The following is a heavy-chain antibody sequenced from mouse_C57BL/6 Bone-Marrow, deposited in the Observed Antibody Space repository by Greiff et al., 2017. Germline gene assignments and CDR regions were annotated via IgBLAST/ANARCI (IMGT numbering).Heavy chain of an antibody. CDR1: GYTFTSYW. CDR2: IHPNSGST. J-gene: IGHJ1*03. CDR3: ARRRYYGSYWYFDV. V-gene: IGHV1-64*01. D-gene: IGHD1-1*01. Sequence: QVHVKQPGAELVKPGASVKLSCKASGYTFTSYWMHWVKQRPGQGLEWIGMIHPNSGSTNYNEKFKSKATLTVDKSSSTAYMQLSSLTSEDSAVYYCARRRYYGSYWYFDVWGTGTTVTVSS.